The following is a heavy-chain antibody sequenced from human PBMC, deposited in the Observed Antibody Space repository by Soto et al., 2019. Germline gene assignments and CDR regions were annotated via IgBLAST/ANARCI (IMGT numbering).Heavy chain of an antibody. Sequence: SETLSLTCTVSGGSISSGGYYWSWIRQHPGKGLEWIGYIYYSGSTYYNPSLKSRVTISVDTSKNQFSLKLSSVTAADTAVYYCARSFGGVIHYWGQGTLVTVSS. D-gene: IGHD3-16*01. J-gene: IGHJ4*02. CDR3: ARSFGGVIHY. CDR2: IYYSGST. CDR1: GGSISSGGYY. V-gene: IGHV4-31*03.